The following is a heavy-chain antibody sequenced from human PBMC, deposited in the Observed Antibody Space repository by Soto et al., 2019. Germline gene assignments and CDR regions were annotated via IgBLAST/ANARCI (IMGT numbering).Heavy chain of an antibody. CDR3: ARGIHLAGGQRVWSGYYYYGMDG. CDR2: INHSGST. J-gene: IGHJ6*04. Sequence: PSETLSLTCAVYGGSFSGYDCSWIRQPPWKGLEWIGEINHSGSTNYNPSLKSRVTISVDTSKKQFSLKLSSVTAADTAVYYCARGIHLAGGQRVWSGYYYYGMDGWCKGNTVTASS. D-gene: IGHD3-3*01. CDR1: GGSFSGYD. V-gene: IGHV4-34*01.